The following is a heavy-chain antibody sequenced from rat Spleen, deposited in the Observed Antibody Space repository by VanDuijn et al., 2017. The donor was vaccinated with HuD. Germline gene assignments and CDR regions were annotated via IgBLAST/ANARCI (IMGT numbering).Heavy chain of an antibody. CDR1: GFTFSNYG. D-gene: IGHD1-2*01. CDR3: ATGLFPRAAIFAY. CDR2: ISPSGGNT. V-gene: IGHV5-19*01. J-gene: IGHJ3*01. Sequence: EVQLVESGGGLVQPGRSLTLFCAASGFTFSNYGMHWIRQAPTKGLEWVASISPSGGNTYYRDSVKGRFTISRANTKSPLYLQMDSLRSEDTATYYCATGLFPRAAIFAYWGQGTLVTVSS.